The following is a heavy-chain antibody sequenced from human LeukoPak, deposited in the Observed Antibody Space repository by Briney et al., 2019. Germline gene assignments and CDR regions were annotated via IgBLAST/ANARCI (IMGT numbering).Heavy chain of an antibody. J-gene: IGHJ3*02. V-gene: IGHV3-66*01. CDR1: GFTVSSNY. CDR2: IYSGGST. CDR3: ARDDSWFGDLSDAFDI. D-gene: IGHD3-10*01. Sequence: GGSLRLSCAASGFTVSSNYMSWVRQAPGKGLEWVSVIYSGGSTYYADSVKGRFTISRDNSKNTLYLQMNSLRAEDTAVYYCARDDSWFGDLSDAFDIWGQGTMVTVSS.